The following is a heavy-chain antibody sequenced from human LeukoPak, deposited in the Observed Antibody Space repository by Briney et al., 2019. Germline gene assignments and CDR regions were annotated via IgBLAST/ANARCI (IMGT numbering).Heavy chain of an antibody. CDR2: ISSSSSYI. Sequence: GGSLRLSCAASGFTFSSYSMNWVRQAPGKGLEWVSSISSSSSYIYYADSVKGRFTISRHNAKNSLYLQMNSLRAEDTAVYYCARGRQNSGSYSDAFDIWGQGTMVTVSS. D-gene: IGHD1-26*01. CDR3: ARGRQNSGSYSDAFDI. J-gene: IGHJ3*02. CDR1: GFTFSSYS. V-gene: IGHV3-21*01.